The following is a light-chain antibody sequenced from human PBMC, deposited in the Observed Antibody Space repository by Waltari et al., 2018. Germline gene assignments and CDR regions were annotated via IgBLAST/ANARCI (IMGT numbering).Light chain of an antibody. J-gene: IGKJ1*01. CDR2: RAS. Sequence: IQMTQSPSSLSASVGDTVTITCQASQGIGNNLNWYQQKPGKAPKLLIYRASSLQSGIPSRFSGSGSGTDFTLTISSLQPEDFVTYYCQQGYDYPRTFGQGTKVEIK. CDR3: QQGYDYPRT. CDR1: QGIGNN. V-gene: IGKV1-6*01.